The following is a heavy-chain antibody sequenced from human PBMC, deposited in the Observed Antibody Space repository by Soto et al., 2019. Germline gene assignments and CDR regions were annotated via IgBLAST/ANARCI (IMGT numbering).Heavy chain of an antibody. CDR1: GCSRSTSGVG. Sequence: QITLKESGPPLVKPTQTLTLTCTCSGCSRSTSGVGWGWLRQPQGNALEWLALIYWDDDKRYSPSLKSRLTITKDTSKNQGGLTMTNMDPVDTATYYGAPSFEYYGSGSYSGYWGQGTLVTVSS. D-gene: IGHD3-10*01. V-gene: IGHV2-5*02. CDR2: IYWDDDK. CDR3: APSFEYYGSGSYSGY. J-gene: IGHJ4*02.